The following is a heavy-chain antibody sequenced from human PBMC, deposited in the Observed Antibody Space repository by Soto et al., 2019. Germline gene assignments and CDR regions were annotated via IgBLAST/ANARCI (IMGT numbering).Heavy chain of an antibody. CDR2: ISYDGSNK. J-gene: IGHJ6*02. D-gene: IGHD3-3*01. CDR1: GFTFSSYA. CDR3: ARVPRFLEWLPGFYYYYGMDV. V-gene: IGHV3-30-3*01. Sequence: SLRLSCAASGFTFSSYAMHWVRQAPGKGLEWVAVISYDGSNKYYADSVKGRFTISRDNSKNTLYLQMNSLRAEDTAVYYCARVPRFLEWLPGFYYYYGMDVWGQGTTVTVSS.